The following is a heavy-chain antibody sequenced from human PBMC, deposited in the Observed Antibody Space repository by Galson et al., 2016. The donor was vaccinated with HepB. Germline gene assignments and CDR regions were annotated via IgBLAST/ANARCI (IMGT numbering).Heavy chain of an antibody. CDR2: MYYSGTT. CDR1: GGSIRSNYH. J-gene: IGHJ4*02. Sequence: SETLSLTCSVSGGSIRSNYHWGWIRQPPGEGLEWIATMYYSGTTYYNPSLKSRVTTSVDTSKNQFSLTLKPVTAADTAVYYCARLDHSGNDFPSYFDYWGQGTLVTVSS. V-gene: IGHV4-39*01. CDR3: ARLDHSGNDFPSYFDY. D-gene: IGHD5-12*01.